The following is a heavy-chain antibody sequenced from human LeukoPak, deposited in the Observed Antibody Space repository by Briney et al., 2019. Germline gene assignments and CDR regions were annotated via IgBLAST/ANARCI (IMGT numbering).Heavy chain of an antibody. CDR1: GFTFSSYA. J-gene: IGHJ1*01. CDR2: ISGSGGST. D-gene: IGHD4-17*01. CDR3: ARDATGDGDLES. Sequence: GGSLRLSCAASGFTFSSYAMSWVRQAPGKGLEWVSAISGSGGSTYYADSVKGRFTISRDNSKNTLYLQMNSLRFEDTALYYCARDATGDGDLESWGQGTLVTVSP. V-gene: IGHV3-23*01.